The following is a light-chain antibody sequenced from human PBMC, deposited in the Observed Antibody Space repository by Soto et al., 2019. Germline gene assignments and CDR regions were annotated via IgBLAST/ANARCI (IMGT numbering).Light chain of an antibody. V-gene: IGKV3-20*01. CDR3: QQYRSSPPEFT. CDR2: GAS. Sequence: EIVLTQSPGTLSLSPGERATLSCRASQSVSGSYLAWYQQKPGQAPRLLIYGASSRATGIPDRFSGSGSGTDFTLTISRLEPEDFAVYYCQQYRSSPPEFTFGPGTKVDMK. CDR1: QSVSGSY. J-gene: IGKJ3*01.